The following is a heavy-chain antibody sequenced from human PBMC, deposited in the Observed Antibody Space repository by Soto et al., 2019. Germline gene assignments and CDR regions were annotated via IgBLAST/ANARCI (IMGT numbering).Heavy chain of an antibody. Sequence: GGSLRLSCAASGFTFSSYGMHWVRQAPGKGLEWVAVIWYDGSNKYYADSVKGRFTISRDNSKNTLYLQMNSLRAEDTAVYYCARDRGSYWPEYFDYWGQGTLVTVSS. CDR1: GFTFSSYG. J-gene: IGHJ4*02. V-gene: IGHV3-33*01. D-gene: IGHD1-26*01. CDR2: IWYDGSNK. CDR3: ARDRGSYWPEYFDY.